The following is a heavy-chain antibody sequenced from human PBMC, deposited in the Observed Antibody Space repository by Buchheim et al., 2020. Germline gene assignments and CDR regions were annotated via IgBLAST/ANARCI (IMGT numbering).Heavy chain of an antibody. CDR1: GFTFSDHY. CDR3: ARDVTAFLTFSYYGMDV. V-gene: IGHV3-11*01. CDR2: ISGSGSST. Sequence: QVQLVESGGGLVKPGGSLRLSCAASGFTFSDHYMSWIRQAPGRGLEWVAYISGSGSSTYHTDSVKGRFTISRDKARNSLYLQMNSLRAEDTAEYYCARDVTAFLTFSYYGMDVWGQGT. D-gene: IGHD3-3*02. J-gene: IGHJ6*02.